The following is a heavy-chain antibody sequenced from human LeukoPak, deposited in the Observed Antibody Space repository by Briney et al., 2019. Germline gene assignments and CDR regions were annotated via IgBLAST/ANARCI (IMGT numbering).Heavy chain of an antibody. V-gene: IGHV1-24*01. CDR1: GYTLTELS. CDR3: ATDIAAAGTGYYYYGMDV. Sequence: ASVKVSCKVSGYTLTELSMHWVRQAPGKGLEWMGGFDPEDGETIYAQKFQGRVTMTEDTSTDTAYMELSSLRSEDTAVYYCATDIAAAGTGYYYYGMDVWGQGTTVIVSS. CDR2: FDPEDGET. J-gene: IGHJ6*02. D-gene: IGHD6-13*01.